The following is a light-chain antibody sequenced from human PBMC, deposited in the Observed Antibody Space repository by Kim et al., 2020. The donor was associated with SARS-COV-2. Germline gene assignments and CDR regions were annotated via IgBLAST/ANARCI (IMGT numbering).Light chain of an antibody. CDR2: GKN. CDR3: NSRDSSGNHPSF. Sequence: SSELTQDPAVSVALGQTVRITCQGDSLRNYYASWYQQKPGQAPVLVIYGKNNRPSGIPDRFSGSSSGNTASMTITEAQAEDEADYYCNSRDSSGNHPSFFTTGTKVTVL. V-gene: IGLV3-19*01. CDR1: SLRNYY. J-gene: IGLJ1*01.